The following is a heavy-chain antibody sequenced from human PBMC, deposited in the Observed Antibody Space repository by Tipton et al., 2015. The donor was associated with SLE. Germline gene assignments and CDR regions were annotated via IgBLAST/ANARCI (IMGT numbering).Heavy chain of an antibody. D-gene: IGHD2-15*01. V-gene: IGHV4-34*01. CDR1: GGSFSGYY. Sequence: TLSLTCAVYGGSFSGYYWSWIRQPPGKGLAWIGQISHSGSTNCNPSLKSRVTISVDTSKNQFSLRLNSVTAADTAVYFCARALGGRCSGGNCYSLFDPWGQGTLVTVSS. CDR2: ISHSGST. J-gene: IGHJ5*02. CDR3: ARALGGRCSGGNCYSLFDP.